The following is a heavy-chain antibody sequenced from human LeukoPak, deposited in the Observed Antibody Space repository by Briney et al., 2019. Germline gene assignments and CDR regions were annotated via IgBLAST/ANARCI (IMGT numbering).Heavy chain of an antibody. CDR1: GFPFSTYA. J-gene: IGHJ4*02. Sequence: GSLRLSCAASGFPFSTYAMNWVRPAPGKGLGWVSVITGSGGFTQYADSVKGRFTISRDNSKNTVYLQMNSLRVEGTALYYCVRSLDYWGQGTLVTVSS. CDR2: ITGSGGFT. V-gene: IGHV3-23*01. CDR3: VRSLDY.